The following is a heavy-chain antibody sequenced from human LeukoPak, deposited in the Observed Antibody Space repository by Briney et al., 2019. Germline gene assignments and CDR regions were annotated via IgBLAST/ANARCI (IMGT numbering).Heavy chain of an antibody. Sequence: GGSLRLSCAASGFTFSSYGMHWVRQAPGKGLEWVAFIRYDGSNKYYADSVKGRFTISRDNSKNTLYLQMNSLRAEDTAVYYCSRTQDKLERYYFDYGSQGSLVTVPS. CDR3: SRTQDKLERYYFDY. CDR1: GFTFSSYG. CDR2: IRYDGSNK. V-gene: IGHV3-30*02. D-gene: IGHD1/OR15-1a*01. J-gene: IGHJ4*02.